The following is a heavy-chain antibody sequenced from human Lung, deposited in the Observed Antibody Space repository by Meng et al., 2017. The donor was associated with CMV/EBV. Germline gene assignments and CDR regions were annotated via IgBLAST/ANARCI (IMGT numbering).Heavy chain of an antibody. V-gene: IGHV4-31*03. J-gene: IGHJ5*02. Sequence: TCSASRGPMSSGGYCWSWIRQHPEKGLEWIGYTYSDGTTHYNPSLRSRISISVDTSKKQFYLKFDSVTAADTAVYYCARQAPDNYFDTWGQGALVTVSS. CDR2: TYSDGTT. CDR1: RGPMSSGGYC. CDR3: ARQAPDNYFDT.